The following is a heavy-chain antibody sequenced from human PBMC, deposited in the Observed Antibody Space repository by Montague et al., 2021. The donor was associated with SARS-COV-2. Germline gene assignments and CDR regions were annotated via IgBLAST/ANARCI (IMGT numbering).Heavy chain of an antibody. Sequence: SLRLSCPASGFTFSSYEVNWVRQAPGKGLEWVSYISSSGSTIYYADSVKGRFTISRDNAKNSLYLQMNSLRAEDTAVYYCARDSGELDYYGSGSYYRYFDYWGQGTLVTVSS. CDR1: GFTFSSYE. CDR3: ARDSGELDYYGSGSYYRYFDY. D-gene: IGHD3-10*01. J-gene: IGHJ4*02. CDR2: ISSSGSTI. V-gene: IGHV3-48*03.